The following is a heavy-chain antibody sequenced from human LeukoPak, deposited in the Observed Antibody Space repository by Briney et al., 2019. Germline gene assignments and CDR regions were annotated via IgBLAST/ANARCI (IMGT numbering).Heavy chain of an antibody. CDR2: ISSNGGST. CDR3: VKGTYGDYDPHFDY. J-gene: IGHJ4*02. Sequence: GGSLRLSCSASGFTFSSYAMHWVRQAPGKGLEYVSAISSNGGSTYYADSVKGRFTISRDKSKNTLYLQMSSLRAEDTAVYYCVKGTYGDYDPHFDYWGQGTLVTVSS. CDR1: GFTFSSYA. D-gene: IGHD4-17*01. V-gene: IGHV3-64D*06.